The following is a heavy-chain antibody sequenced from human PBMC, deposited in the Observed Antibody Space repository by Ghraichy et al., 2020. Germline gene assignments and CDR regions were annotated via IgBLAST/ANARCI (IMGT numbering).Heavy chain of an antibody. J-gene: IGHJ5*02. Sequence: ASVRVSCKASGYTFTGYYMHWVRQAPGQGLEWMGRINPNSGGTNYAQKFQGRVTMTRDTSISTAYMELSRLRSDDTAVYYCARAGQGMTHPFPFAFDPGGQGSLVTVSS. D-gene: IGHD6-13*01. V-gene: IGHV1-2*06. CDR3: ARAGQGMTHPFPFAFDP. CDR2: INPNSGGT. CDR1: GYTFTGYY.